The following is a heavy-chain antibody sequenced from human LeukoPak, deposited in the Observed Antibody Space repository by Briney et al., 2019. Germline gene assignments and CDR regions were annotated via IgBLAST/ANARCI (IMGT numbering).Heavy chain of an antibody. CDR1: GYTFSSYG. Sequence: ASLKVSCKASGYTFSSYGIGWVRQAPGQGLEWMGWISAYDENTNYAQKLQGRVTMTTDTFTNTGYMELRSLRSDDTAMYYCARVFLGRSAAAGQGLGYWGQGTLVTVSS. D-gene: IGHD6-13*01. CDR2: ISAYDENT. V-gene: IGHV1-18*01. J-gene: IGHJ4*02. CDR3: ARVFLGRSAAAGQGLGY.